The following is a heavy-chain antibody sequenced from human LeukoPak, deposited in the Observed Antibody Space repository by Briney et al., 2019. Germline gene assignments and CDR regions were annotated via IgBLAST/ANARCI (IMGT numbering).Heavy chain of an antibody. J-gene: IGHJ4*02. CDR1: GYTFTGYY. CDR3: ARDPFGYDFWSGYYGYFDY. CDR2: VNPNSGGT. D-gene: IGHD3-3*01. Sequence: GASVKVSCKASGYTFTGYYMHWVRQAPGQGLKWMGWVNPNSGGTNYAQKFQGRVTMTRDTSISTAYMELSRLRSDDTAVYYCARDPFGYDFWSGYYGYFDYWGQGTLVTVSS. V-gene: IGHV1-2*02.